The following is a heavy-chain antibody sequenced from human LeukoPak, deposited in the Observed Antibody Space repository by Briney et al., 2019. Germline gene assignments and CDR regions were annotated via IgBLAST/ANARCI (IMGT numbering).Heavy chain of an antibody. CDR3: ARISRYRDY. J-gene: IGHJ4*02. D-gene: IGHD1-26*01. CDR1: GGSISSGGYY. V-gene: IGHV4-30-2*01. Sequence: SETLSLTCTVSGGSISSGGYYWSWIRQPPGKGLEWIGYIYHSGSTYYNPSLKSRVTISVDRSKNQFSLKLSSVTAADTAVYYCARISRYRDYWDQGTLVTVSS. CDR2: IYHSGST.